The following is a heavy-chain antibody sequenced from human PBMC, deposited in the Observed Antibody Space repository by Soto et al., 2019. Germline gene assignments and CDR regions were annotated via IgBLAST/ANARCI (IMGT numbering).Heavy chain of an antibody. CDR2: ISAYNGNT. D-gene: IGHD6-13*01. CDR1: GYTFTSYG. Sequence: QVQLVQSGAEVKKPAASVKVSCKASGYTFTSYGISRVRQAPGQGLEWMGWISAYNGNTNYAQKLQGRVTMTTDTATSTAYMELRSLRSDDTPVYYCARYSSSWYGNYYYGMDVWGQGTTVTVSS. J-gene: IGHJ6*02. V-gene: IGHV1-18*04. CDR3: ARYSSSWYGNYYYGMDV.